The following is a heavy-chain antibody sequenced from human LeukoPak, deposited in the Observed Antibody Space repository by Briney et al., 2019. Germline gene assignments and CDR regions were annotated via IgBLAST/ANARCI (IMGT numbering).Heavy chain of an antibody. D-gene: IGHD3-9*01. V-gene: IGHV1-18*01. Sequence: GASVKVSCKASGYTFTSYGISWVRQAPGQGLEWMGWISAYNGNTNYAQKLQGRVTMTTDTSTSTAYMELRSLRSDDTAVYYCARDDILTGSNFDAFDIWGQGTVVTVSS. CDR1: GYTFTSYG. CDR2: ISAYNGNT. CDR3: ARDDILTGSNFDAFDI. J-gene: IGHJ3*02.